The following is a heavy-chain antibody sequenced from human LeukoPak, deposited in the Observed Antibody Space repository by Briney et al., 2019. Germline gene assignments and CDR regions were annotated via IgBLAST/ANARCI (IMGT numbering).Heavy chain of an antibody. D-gene: IGHD4-17*01. J-gene: IGHJ1*01. CDR1: GGSFSGYY. V-gene: IGHV4-34*01. Sequence: SETLSLTCAVYGGSFSGYYWSWIRQPPGKGLEWIGEINHSGSTNYNPSLKSRVTISVDTSKNQFSLKLSSVTAADTAVYYCAARGPYGDYTTAPWGQGTLVTVSS. CDR2: INHSGST. CDR3: AARGPYGDYTTAP.